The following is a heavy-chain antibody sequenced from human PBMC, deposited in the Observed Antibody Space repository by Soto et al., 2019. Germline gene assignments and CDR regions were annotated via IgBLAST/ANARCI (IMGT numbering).Heavy chain of an antibody. J-gene: IGHJ4*02. CDR2: INPNSGGT. D-gene: IGHD3-10*01. CDR1: GYTFTGYY. V-gene: IGHV1-2*04. CDR3: ARENGSGSYYLDY. Sequence: ASVKVSCKASGYTFTGYYMHWVRQAPGQGLEWMGWINPNSGGTNYAQKFQGWVTMTRDTSISTAYMELSRLRSDDTAVYYCARENGSGSYYLDYWGQGTLVTVSS.